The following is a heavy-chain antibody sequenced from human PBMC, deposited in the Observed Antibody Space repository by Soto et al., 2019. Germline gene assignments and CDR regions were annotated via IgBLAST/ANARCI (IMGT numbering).Heavy chain of an antibody. J-gene: IGHJ5*02. CDR1: GGSISSYY. Sequence: QVQLQESGPGLVKPSETLSLTCTVSGGSISSYYWSWIRQPPGKGLEWIGYIYHSGSTNYNPSLKSRVTISVDTSKNQFSLKLTSVTAADTAVFYCARSSRVGNWFDPWGQGTLVTVSS. CDR2: IYHSGST. D-gene: IGHD6-6*01. V-gene: IGHV4-59*01. CDR3: ARSSRVGNWFDP.